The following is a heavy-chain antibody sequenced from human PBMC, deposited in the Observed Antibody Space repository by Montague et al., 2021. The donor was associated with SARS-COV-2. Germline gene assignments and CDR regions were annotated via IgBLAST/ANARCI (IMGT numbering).Heavy chain of an antibody. D-gene: IGHD2-2*01. CDR1: GDSINSRNYY. CDR2: IDYSGRT. J-gene: IGHJ5*02. V-gene: IGHV4-39*01. CDR3: AIHRGRDPAAWDWFDP. Sequence: SETLSLTCSVSGDSINSRNYYCGWVRQPPGKGLEWIGSIDYSGRTSYNPSLKSRVTLSVDASKNHFSLRLNSVAAADTAVYFCAIHRGRDPAAWDWFDPWGQGAPVTVSS.